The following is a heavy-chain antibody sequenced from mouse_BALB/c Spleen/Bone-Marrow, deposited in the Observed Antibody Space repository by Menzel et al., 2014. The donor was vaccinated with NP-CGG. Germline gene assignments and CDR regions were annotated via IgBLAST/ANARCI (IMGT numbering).Heavy chain of an antibody. V-gene: IGHV2-5-1*01. D-gene: IGHD2-3*01. J-gene: IGHJ4*01. CDR1: GFSLISYG. CDR2: IWRGGST. Sequence: VKLVESGPSLVQPSQSLSITCTVSGFSLISYGVHWVRQSPGKGLEWLGVIWRGGSTDYNAAFMSRLSITKDNSKSQVFFKMNSLQADDTAIYYCAIDGYCAMDYWGQGTSVTVSS. CDR3: AIDGYCAMDY.